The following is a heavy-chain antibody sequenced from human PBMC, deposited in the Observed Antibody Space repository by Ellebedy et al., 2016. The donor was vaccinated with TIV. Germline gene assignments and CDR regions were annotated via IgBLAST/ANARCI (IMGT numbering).Heavy chain of an antibody. CDR3: AKLGVTTPLDY. J-gene: IGHJ4*02. CDR2: IPYSGNI. V-gene: IGHV4-59*08. D-gene: IGHD2-21*02. CDR1: GGSISSFY. Sequence: MPSETLSLTCIVSGGSISSFYWSWIRQPPGKGLEWIGNIPYSGNINYNPSLRSRVTMSVDMSKSQFSLKLSSVTDADTAIYYCAKLGVTTPLDYWGQGTLVTVSS.